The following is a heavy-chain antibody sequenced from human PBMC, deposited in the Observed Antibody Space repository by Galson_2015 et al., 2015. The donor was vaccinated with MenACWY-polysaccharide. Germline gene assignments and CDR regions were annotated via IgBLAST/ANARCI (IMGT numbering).Heavy chain of an antibody. D-gene: IGHD6-19*01. J-gene: IGHJ4*02. V-gene: IGHV1-8*01. Sequence: SVKVSCKASGYTFTSYDINWVRQTTGQGLEWMGWMNPNSGDAGYAQKFQGRVTLTRDTSISTAYMELSSLRSEDTAVYYCARGAHSSGAKDYWGQGTLVTVSS. CDR3: ARGAHSSGAKDY. CDR1: GYTFTSYD. CDR2: MNPNSGDA.